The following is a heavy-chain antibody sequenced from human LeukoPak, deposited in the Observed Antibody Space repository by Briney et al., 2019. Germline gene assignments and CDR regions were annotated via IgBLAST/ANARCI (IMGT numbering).Heavy chain of an antibody. CDR2: IYTSGST. J-gene: IGHJ4*02. CDR1: GGSISTGSYY. D-gene: IGHD6-13*01. CDR3: ARVARSMSSSSEDS. V-gene: IGHV4-61*02. Sequence: SETLSLTCTASGGSISTGSYYWNWIRQPAGKGLEWIGRIYTSGSTNYNPSLKSRVTLSVDTSKNQFSLKLNSVTAADTAVYDCARVARSMSSSSEDSWGQGTLVTVSS.